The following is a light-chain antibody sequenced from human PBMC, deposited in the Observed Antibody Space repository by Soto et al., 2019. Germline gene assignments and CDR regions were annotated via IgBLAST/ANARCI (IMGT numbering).Light chain of an antibody. CDR3: QQRSNWPT. Sequence: EIVLAQSPATLSLSPGDRATLSCRASQSVSIYLAWYQQKPGQAPRLLIYDASNRATGIPARFSGSGSGTDFTLTISSLEPEDFAVYYCQQRSNWPTFGQGTKVEIK. V-gene: IGKV3-11*01. CDR2: DAS. CDR1: QSVSIY. J-gene: IGKJ1*01.